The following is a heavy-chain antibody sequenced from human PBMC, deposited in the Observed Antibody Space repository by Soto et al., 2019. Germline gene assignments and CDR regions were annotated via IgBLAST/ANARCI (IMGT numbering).Heavy chain of an antibody. CDR2: IYYSGNT. V-gene: IGHV4-30-4*01. D-gene: IGHD2-15*01. CDR3: AREARYCTGGSCYSDDF. CDR1: GDSISSGDYY. Sequence: QVQLQESGPGLVKPSQTLSLTCAVSGDSISSGDYYWSWIRQPPGKGLEWIGYIYYSGNTYYNPSLKSRVDISVDMSKNQFSLKLSSVTAADTAVYYCAREARYCTGGSCYSDDFWGQGALVIVSS. J-gene: IGHJ4*02.